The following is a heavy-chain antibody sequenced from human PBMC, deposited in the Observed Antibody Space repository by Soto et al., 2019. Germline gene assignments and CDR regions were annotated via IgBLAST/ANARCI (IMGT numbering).Heavy chain of an antibody. Sequence: ASVKVPCNIFGYTFTSYAMDWVRQAPGQRLEWMGWVNAGNGNTKYSQKFQGRVTITRDTCASTAYMELSSLRSEDTAVYYCASALSIPAAGDYDYRGQGTMDTVS. CDR2: VNAGNGNT. V-gene: IGHV1-3*01. CDR1: GYTFTSYA. D-gene: IGHD6-13*01. J-gene: IGHJ4*02. CDR3: ASALSIPAAGDYDY.